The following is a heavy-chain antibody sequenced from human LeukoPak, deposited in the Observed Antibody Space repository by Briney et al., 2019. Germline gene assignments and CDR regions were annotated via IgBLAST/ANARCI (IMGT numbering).Heavy chain of an antibody. V-gene: IGHV4-59*01. J-gene: IGHJ6*02. CDR2: IYYSGST. Sequence: PSETLSLTCTVSGGSISSYYWSWIRQPPGKGLEWIGYIYYSGSTNYNPSLKSRVTISVDTSKNQFSLKLSSVTAADTAVYYCARGKGYDSSGYYYGMDVWDQGTTVTVSS. D-gene: IGHD3-22*01. CDR1: GGSISSYY. CDR3: ARGKGYDSSGYYYGMDV.